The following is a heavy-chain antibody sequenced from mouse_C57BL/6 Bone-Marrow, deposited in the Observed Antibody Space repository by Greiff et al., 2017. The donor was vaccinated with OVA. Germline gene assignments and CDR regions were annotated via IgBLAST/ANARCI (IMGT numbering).Heavy chain of an antibody. CDR1: GYTFTDYE. Sequence: VQLQQSGAELVRPGASVTLSCKASGYTFTDYEMHWVKQTPVHGLEWIGAIDPETGGTAYNQKFKGKAILTADKSSSTAYMELRSLTSEDSAVYYCTRDYPYYFVYWGQGTTLTVSS. D-gene: IGHD5-5*01. V-gene: IGHV1-15*01. CDR3: TRDYPYYFVY. J-gene: IGHJ2*01. CDR2: IDPETGGT.